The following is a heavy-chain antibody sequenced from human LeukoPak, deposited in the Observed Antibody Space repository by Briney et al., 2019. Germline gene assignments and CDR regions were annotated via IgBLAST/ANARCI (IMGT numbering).Heavy chain of an antibody. J-gene: IGHJ5*02. V-gene: IGHV4-38-2*02. D-gene: IGHD2-2*01. Sequence: SETLSLTCGVSGYSISSGYQWAWIRQSPGKGLEGVGSNYHSGSAHYNPCLKSRVTISVETSKNQFSLKMYSVTAADTAVYYCARDPRWLTPDCTSTSCYENYFDPWRQGTLVTVSS. CDR1: GYSISSGYQ. CDR3: ARDPRWLTPDCTSTSCYENYFDP. CDR2: NYHSGSA.